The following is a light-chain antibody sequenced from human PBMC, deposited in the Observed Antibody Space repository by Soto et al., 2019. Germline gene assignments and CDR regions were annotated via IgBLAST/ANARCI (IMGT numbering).Light chain of an antibody. CDR1: QSVSIN. Sequence: EIVVTQSPATLSVSPGERATLYCMASQSVSINLAWYQQKPGQAPRLLIYGASTRATGIPARFSGSGSGTEFTLTISCLQSEDFATYYCQQYYSYPPLPFGGVTKVDVK. V-gene: IGKV3-15*01. J-gene: IGKJ4*01. CDR3: QQYYSYPPLP. CDR2: GAS.